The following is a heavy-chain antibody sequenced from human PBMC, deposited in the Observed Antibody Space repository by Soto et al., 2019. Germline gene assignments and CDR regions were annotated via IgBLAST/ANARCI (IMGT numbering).Heavy chain of an antibody. V-gene: IGHV2-5*02. CDR3: SHRPSYCSGGSCYSGFDY. D-gene: IGHD2-15*01. J-gene: IGHJ4*02. CDR1: GFSLSTSGVG. Sequence: SGHTLVNPTQTLTLTCTVSGFSLSTSGVGVGRIRQPPGKALEWLALIYWDDDKRYSPSLKSRLTITKDTSKNQVVLTMTNMDPVDTATYYCSHRPSYCSGGSCYSGFDYWGQGTLVTVSS. CDR2: IYWDDDK.